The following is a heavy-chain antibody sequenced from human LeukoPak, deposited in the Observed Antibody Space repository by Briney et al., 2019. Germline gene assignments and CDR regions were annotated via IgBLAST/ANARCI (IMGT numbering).Heavy chain of an antibody. V-gene: IGHV4-28*01. CDR3: ASTGNWDDLGVDF. D-gene: IGHD1-1*01. CDR2: IYYSGAT. Sequence: SDTLSLTCTVSNYSISGSNWWGWIRQPPGKGLEWIAYIYYSGATYYNPLFRSRATVSVDMSENHFALKLTSVTAVDTAVYYCASTGNWDDLGVDFWGQGIPVTVSS. CDR1: NYSISGSNW. J-gene: IGHJ4*02.